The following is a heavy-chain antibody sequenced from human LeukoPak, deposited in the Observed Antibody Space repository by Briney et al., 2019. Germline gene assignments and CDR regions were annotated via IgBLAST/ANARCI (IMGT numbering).Heavy chain of an antibody. CDR1: GYTFTSYY. CDR2: INPSGGST. CDR3: ARDGNVDTAMVLFDY. D-gene: IGHD5-18*01. Sequence: ASVKVSCKASGYTFTSYYMHWVRQAPGQGLEWMGIINPSGGSTSYTQKFQGRVTMTRDTSTSTVYMELGSLRSEDTAVYYCARDGNVDTAMVLFDYWGQGTLVTVSS. V-gene: IGHV1-46*01. J-gene: IGHJ4*02.